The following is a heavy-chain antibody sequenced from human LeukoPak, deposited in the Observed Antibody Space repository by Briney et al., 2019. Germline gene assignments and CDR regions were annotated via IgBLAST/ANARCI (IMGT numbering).Heavy chain of an antibody. CDR3: ARGPIQLWIHDAMDV. Sequence: GGSLRLSCTGSGFTFGDHAMSWVRQAPGKGLEWVGFIRSKAYRGTTEYAASVKGRFTISRDDSASIAYLQMNSLRTEDTAVYYCARGPIQLWIHDAMDVWGQGTTVTVSS. CDR2: IRSKAYRGTT. CDR1: GFTFGDHA. V-gene: IGHV3-49*04. J-gene: IGHJ6*02. D-gene: IGHD1-1*01.